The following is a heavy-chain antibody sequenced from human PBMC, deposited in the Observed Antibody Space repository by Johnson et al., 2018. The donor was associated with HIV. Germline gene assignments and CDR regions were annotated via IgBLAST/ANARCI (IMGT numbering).Heavy chain of an antibody. V-gene: IGHV3-15*01. CDR3: ARVRWLQLGAFDI. CDR2: IKSKTDGGTT. J-gene: IGHJ3*02. D-gene: IGHD5-24*01. CDR1: GFTFSNAW. Sequence: VQLVESGGGVVQPGRSLRLSCAASGFTFSNAWMTWVRQAPGKGLEWVGRIKSKTDGGTTDYAAPVKGSFTISRDDSKDTLYLQINSLKTEDTAVYYCARVRWLQLGAFDIWGQGTMVTVSS.